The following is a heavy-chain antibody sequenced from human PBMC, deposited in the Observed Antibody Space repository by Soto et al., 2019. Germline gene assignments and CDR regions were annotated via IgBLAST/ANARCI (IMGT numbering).Heavy chain of an antibody. J-gene: IGHJ6*02. CDR1: GYTFTGYY. CDR2: INPNSGGT. D-gene: IGHD5-18*01. V-gene: IGHV1-2*04. Sequence: QVQLVQSGAEVKKPGASVKVSCKASGYTFTGYYMHWVRQAPGQGLEWMGWINPNSGGTNYAQKFQGWVTMTRDTPIRQAKRGLGRWRSAATAVYSCAGVPRGLQLYGMDVWGQGTTVTVSS. CDR3: AGVPRGLQLYGMDV.